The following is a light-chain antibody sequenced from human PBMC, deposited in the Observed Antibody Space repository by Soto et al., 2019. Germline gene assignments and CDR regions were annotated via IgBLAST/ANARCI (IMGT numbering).Light chain of an antibody. J-gene: IGLJ1*01. CDR3: SSYTSSSTRV. CDR1: SSDVGGYNY. CDR2: EVT. Sequence: QSVLTQPASVSGSPGQSIAISCTGSSSDVGGYNYVSWYQQHPGKAPQLIIYEVTKRPSGVSNRFSGSKSGNTASLTISGLQAEDEADYYCSSYTSSSTRVFGTGTKLTVL. V-gene: IGLV2-14*01.